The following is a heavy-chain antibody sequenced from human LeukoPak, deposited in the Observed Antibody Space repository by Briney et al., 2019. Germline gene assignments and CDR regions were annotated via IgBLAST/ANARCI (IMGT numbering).Heavy chain of an antibody. CDR3: ARDVGTSSNWYDL. CDR2: ISTGGSTI. V-gene: IGHV3-11*04. Sequence: GGSLRLSCAASGFTFSDYYMSWLRQAPGKGLEWVSYISTGGSTIYYADSVRGRFTISRDNTKNSLFLQMNSLRVEDTAIYYCARDVGTSSNWYDLWGQGTLVTVSS. J-gene: IGHJ5*02. D-gene: IGHD6-6*01. CDR1: GFTFSDYY.